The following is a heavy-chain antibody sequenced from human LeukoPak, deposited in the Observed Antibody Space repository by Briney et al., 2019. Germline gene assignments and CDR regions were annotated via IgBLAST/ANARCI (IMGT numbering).Heavy chain of an antibody. D-gene: IGHD3-22*01. CDR2: IYYSGST. V-gene: IGHV4-59*01. Sequence: NPSETLSLTCTVSGGSISSYYWSWIRQPPGKGLECIGYIYYSGSTNYNPSLKSRVTISVDTSKNQFSLKLSSVTAADTAVYYCARGAYYYDSSGYYYGRYFDLWGRGTLVTVSS. CDR1: GGSISSYY. CDR3: ARGAYYYDSSGYYYGRYFDL. J-gene: IGHJ2*01.